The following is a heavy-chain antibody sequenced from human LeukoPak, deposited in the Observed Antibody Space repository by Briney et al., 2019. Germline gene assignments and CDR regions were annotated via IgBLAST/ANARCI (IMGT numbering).Heavy chain of an antibody. Sequence: GTSLRLSCAASGFTFSSYAMSWVRQAPGKGLECVSGINANGGTSYYADSVRGRFTVSRDNSKNTLSLQMSSLRAEDSAIYYCAKTNGYFDYWGQGTLVTVSS. J-gene: IGHJ4*02. V-gene: IGHV3-23*01. CDR2: INANGGTS. CDR3: AKTNGYFDY. CDR1: GFTFSSYA.